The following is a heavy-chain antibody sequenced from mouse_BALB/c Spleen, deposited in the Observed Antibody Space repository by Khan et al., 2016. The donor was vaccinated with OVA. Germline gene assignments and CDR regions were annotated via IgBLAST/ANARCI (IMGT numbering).Heavy chain of an antibody. D-gene: IGHD3-3*01. CDR1: GFSLTNYG. CDR2: TWSGGST. J-gene: IGHJ3*01. Sequence: QVQLKESGPGLVQPSQSLSITCTVSGFSLTNYGVHWVRQSPGKGLEWLGVTWSGGSTDFNAAFIPRLSISKDNSKSQVFFKMNSLQTNDSAIYXGARGGRTFAYWGQGTRVTVSA. CDR3: ARGGRTFAY. V-gene: IGHV2-2*02.